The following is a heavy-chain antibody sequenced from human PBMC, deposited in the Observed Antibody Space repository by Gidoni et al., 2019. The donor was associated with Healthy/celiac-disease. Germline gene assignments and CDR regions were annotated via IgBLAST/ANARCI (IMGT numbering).Heavy chain of an antibody. CDR3: AKGSGIAVALDY. V-gene: IGHV3-33*06. CDR2: IWYDGSNK. J-gene: IGHJ4*02. Sequence: QVQLVESGGGVVQPGRSLRLSCAASGFTFSSYGMHWVRQAPGKGLEWVAVIWYDGSNKYYADSVKGRFTISRDNSKNTLYLQMNSLRAEDTAVYYCAKGSGIAVALDYWGQGTLVTVSS. D-gene: IGHD6-19*01. CDR1: GFTFSSYG.